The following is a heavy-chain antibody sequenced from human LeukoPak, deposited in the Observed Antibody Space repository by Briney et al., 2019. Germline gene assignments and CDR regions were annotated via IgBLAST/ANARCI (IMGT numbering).Heavy chain of an antibody. Sequence: ASVKVSCKASGYTFTGYYMHWVRQAPGQGLEWMGWINPNSGGTNYAQKFQGRVTMTRDTSISTAYMELSRLRSDDTAVYYCARSGVRFLEWFYYYYYMDVWGKGTTVTVSS. D-gene: IGHD3-3*01. CDR1: GYTFTGYY. V-gene: IGHV1-2*02. J-gene: IGHJ6*03. CDR3: ARSGVRFLEWFYYYYYMDV. CDR2: INPNSGGT.